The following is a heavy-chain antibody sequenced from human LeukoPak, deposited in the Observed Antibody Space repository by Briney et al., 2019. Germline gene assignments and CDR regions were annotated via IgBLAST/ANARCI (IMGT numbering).Heavy chain of an antibody. CDR2: INSDGINT. Sequence: GGSLRLSCAASGFTFSNYWMHWVRQAPGKGLVWVSRINSDGINTSYADSVKGRFTISRDNAKNTLNMQMNSLRAEDTAVYYCARDLGQYYDTSDNWFDPWGQGTLVTVSS. CDR3: ARDLGQYYDTSDNWFDP. V-gene: IGHV3-74*01. D-gene: IGHD3-22*01. CDR1: GFTFSNYW. J-gene: IGHJ5*02.